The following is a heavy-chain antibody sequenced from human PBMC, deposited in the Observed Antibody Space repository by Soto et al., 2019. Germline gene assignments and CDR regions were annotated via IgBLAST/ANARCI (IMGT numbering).Heavy chain of an antibody. J-gene: IGHJ4*02. CDR2: ISSYNGVT. CDR3: ARDRGHDSGSYYPY. Sequence: ASVKVSCKASGYTFTDYYMHWVRQSPGQGLEWMGWISSYNGVTHYAQKFQGRVTMTRDTSINTAFMELSRLRSDDSAMYYCARDRGHDSGSYYPYGGLAPLLTV. D-gene: IGHD3-10*01. CDR1: GYTFTDYY. V-gene: IGHV1-2*02.